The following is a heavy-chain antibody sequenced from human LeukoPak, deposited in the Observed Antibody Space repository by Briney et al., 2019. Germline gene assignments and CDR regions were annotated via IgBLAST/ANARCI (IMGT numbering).Heavy chain of an antibody. D-gene: IGHD6-13*01. V-gene: IGHV1-24*01. J-gene: IGHJ6*02. CDR2: FDPEDGET. CDR1: GYTLTELS. CDR3: ATSPSQYSSSWYHYYGMDV. Sequence: ASVTVSCTVSGYTLTELSMHWVRQAPGKGLEWMGGFDPEDGETIYAQKSQGRVTVTEDTSTDTACMELSSLRSEDTAVYYCATSPSQYSSSWYHYYGMDVWGQGTTVTVSS.